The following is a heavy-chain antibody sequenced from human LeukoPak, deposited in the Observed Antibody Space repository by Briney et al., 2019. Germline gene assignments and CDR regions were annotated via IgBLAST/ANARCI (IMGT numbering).Heavy chain of an antibody. CDR1: GFTFRNYV. CDR2: IKQDGSEK. J-gene: IGHJ4*02. CDR3: AREYYGSGSYTDY. D-gene: IGHD3-10*01. V-gene: IGHV3-7*01. Sequence: GGSLRLSCAASGFTFRNYVIHWVRQAPGKGLEWVANIKQDGSEKYYVDSVKGRFTISRDNAKNSLYLQMNSLRAEDTAVYYCAREYYGSGSYTDYWGQGTLVTVSS.